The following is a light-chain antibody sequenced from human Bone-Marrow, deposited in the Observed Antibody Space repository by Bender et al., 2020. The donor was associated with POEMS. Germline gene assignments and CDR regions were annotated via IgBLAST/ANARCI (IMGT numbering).Light chain of an antibody. J-gene: IGLJ2*01. CDR2: DVY. CDR1: TSDVGGYDY. CDR3: CSYAGSFVV. Sequence: QSGLTQPPSVSGSPGQSISISCTGTTSDVGGYDYVSWYQQHPGKAPKLIIYDVYKRPSGVPDRFSGSKSGNTASLTISGLQAEDEADYYCCSYAGSFVVFGGGTKVTVL. V-gene: IGLV2-11*01.